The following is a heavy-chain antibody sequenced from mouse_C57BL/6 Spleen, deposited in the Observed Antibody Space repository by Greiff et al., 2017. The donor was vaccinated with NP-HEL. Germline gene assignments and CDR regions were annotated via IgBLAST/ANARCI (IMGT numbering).Heavy chain of an antibody. J-gene: IGHJ2*01. CDR1: GFTFSSYA. Sequence: EVMLVESGGGLVKPGGSLKLSCAASGFTFSSYAMSWVRQTPEKRLEWVATISDGGSYTYYPDNVKGRFTISRDNAKNNLYLQMSHLKSEDTAMYYCARVEGYSNYGYVDYWGQGTTLTVSS. CDR2: ISDGGSYT. D-gene: IGHD2-5*01. CDR3: ARVEGYSNYGYVDY. V-gene: IGHV5-4*03.